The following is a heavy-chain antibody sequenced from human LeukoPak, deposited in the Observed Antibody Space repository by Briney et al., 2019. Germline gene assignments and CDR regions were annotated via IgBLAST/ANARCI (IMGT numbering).Heavy chain of an antibody. CDR1: GGSISSYY. CDR3: ARGVNRTHYGDYVVGWFDP. V-gene: IGHV4-59*01. Sequence: SETLSLTCTVSGGSISSYYWSWIRQPPGKGLEGIGYIYYSGSTNYNPSLKRRVTISVDTSKNQFSLKLSSVAAADTAVYYCARGVNRTHYGDYVVGWFDPWGQATLVTVSS. D-gene: IGHD4-17*01. J-gene: IGHJ5*02. CDR2: IYYSGST.